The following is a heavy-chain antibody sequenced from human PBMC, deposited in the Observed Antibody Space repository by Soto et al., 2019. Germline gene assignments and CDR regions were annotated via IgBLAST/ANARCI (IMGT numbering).Heavy chain of an antibody. V-gene: IGHV3-7*03. Sequence: PGGSLRLSCTASGFIFSSFWMSWVRQAPGKGLEWVANIKQDGSEKYYVDSVEGRFTVSRDNAKNSLYVQMNSLRVEDTAVYYCGRVADYREYGVDYWGQGTLVTVSS. D-gene: IGHD4-17*01. CDR3: GRVADYREYGVDY. CDR2: IKQDGSEK. CDR1: GFIFSSFW. J-gene: IGHJ4*02.